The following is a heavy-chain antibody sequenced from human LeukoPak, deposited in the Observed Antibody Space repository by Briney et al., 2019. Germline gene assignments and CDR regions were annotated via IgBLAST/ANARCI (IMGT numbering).Heavy chain of an antibody. CDR1: GYTFTGYH. V-gene: IGHV1-2*02. CDR2: INPNSGVT. J-gene: IGHJ4*02. Sequence: ASVKVSCEASGYTFTGYHIHWVRQAPGQGLEWMGWINPNSGVTNYAQKFQGRVTMTRDTSISTAYMELSRLTSDDTAVYYCASRDGPQGAFDYWGQGTLVTVSS. CDR3: ASRDGPQGAFDY. D-gene: IGHD5-24*01.